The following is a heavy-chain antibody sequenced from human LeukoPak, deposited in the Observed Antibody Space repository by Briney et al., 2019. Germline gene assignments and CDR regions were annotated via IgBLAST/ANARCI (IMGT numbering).Heavy chain of an antibody. D-gene: IGHD3-16*01. J-gene: IGHJ4*02. CDR2: ISTSGSTI. CDR1: GFTFRDYY. V-gene: IGHV3-11*04. Sequence: GGSLRLSCAASGFTFRDYYMSWIRQAPGKGLEWVSYISTSGSTIYYTDSVKDRFTISRDNAKNSLYLQMNSLRVEDTAVYYCARARGGMLRANFDLWGQGTLVTVSS. CDR3: ARARGGMLRANFDL.